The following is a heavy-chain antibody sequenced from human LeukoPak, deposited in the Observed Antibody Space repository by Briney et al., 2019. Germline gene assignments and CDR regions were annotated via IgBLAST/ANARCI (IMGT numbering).Heavy chain of an antibody. V-gene: IGHV4-59*12. CDR2: VYKSGST. CDR3: ARDGQWPDTYYFDY. Sequence: SETLPLTCTVSSGSISNYYWNWIRQPPGKGLEWIGYVYKSGSTNYNPSLKSRVTMSVDTSKNQFSLKLSSVTAADTAVYYCARDGQWPDTYYFDYWGQGTLVTVSS. D-gene: IGHD6-19*01. CDR1: SGSISNYY. J-gene: IGHJ4*02.